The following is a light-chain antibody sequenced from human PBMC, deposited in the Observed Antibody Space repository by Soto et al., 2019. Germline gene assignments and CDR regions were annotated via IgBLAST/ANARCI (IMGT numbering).Light chain of an antibody. CDR2: DAS. V-gene: IGKV3-11*01. CDR3: QQRSYWPQLT. CDR1: QSISSN. Sequence: EIVMTQSPATLSVSPGERATLSCRASQSISSNLAWYQQKPGQAPRLLIYDASNRAPGIPARFSGSGSGTDFTLTISSLEPEDFAVYFCQQRSYWPQLTFGGGTKVEIK. J-gene: IGKJ4*01.